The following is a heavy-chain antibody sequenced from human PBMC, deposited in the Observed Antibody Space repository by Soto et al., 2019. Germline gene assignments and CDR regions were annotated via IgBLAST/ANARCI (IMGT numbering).Heavy chain of an antibody. Sequence: SETLSPTCPVTCISIISGGFYLGWILQSPGKGLEWIGSIYYSGRTYYNPSLKSRVTISVDTSKNQFSLKLSSVTAADTAVYYCAVSMGYYDSRGGAFDIWGQGTMVT. V-gene: IGHV4-39*01. CDR3: AVSMGYYDSRGGAFDI. CDR2: IYYSGRT. J-gene: IGHJ3*02. CDR1: CISIISGGFY. D-gene: IGHD3-22*01.